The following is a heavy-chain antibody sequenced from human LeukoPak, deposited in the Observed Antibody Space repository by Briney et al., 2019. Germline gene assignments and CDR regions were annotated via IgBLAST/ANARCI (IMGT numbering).Heavy chain of an antibody. V-gene: IGHV1-24*01. J-gene: IGHJ4*02. CDR3: ATRMLRPDGSYFIDY. CDR1: GYTLTELS. Sequence: GASVKVSCKVSGYTLTELSMHWVRQAPGKGLEWMGGFDPEDGETIYAQKFQGRVTMTEDTSTDTAYMELSSLRSEDTAVYYCATRMLRPDGSYFIDYWGQGTLVTVSS. D-gene: IGHD1-26*01. CDR2: FDPEDGET.